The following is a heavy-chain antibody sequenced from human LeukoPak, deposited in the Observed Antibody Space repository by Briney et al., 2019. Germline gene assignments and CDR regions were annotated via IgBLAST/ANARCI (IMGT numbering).Heavy chain of an antibody. D-gene: IGHD2-21*01. CDR2: INPNSGRT. J-gene: IGHJ6*02. V-gene: IGHV1-2*02. CDR3: PREGGAIPGLVGSALDV. Sequence: ASVKVSCKASGDTFTGYYMHWVRQAPGQGLEWMGWINPNSGRTNYAQKFQGRVTMNRDTSISTAYMELSRLRSDDTDVYYCPREGGAIPGLVGSALDVWGQGTTVTVSS. CDR1: GDTFTGYY.